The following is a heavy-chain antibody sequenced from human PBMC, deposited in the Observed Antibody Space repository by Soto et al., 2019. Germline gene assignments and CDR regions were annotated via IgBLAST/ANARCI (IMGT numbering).Heavy chain of an antibody. J-gene: IGHJ4*02. CDR3: ARGAMVRGAVLDY. V-gene: IGHV4-4*02. CDR2: IYHSGST. Sequence: QVQLQESGPGLVKPSGTLSLTCAVSSGSISSSNWWSWVRQPPGKGLEWIGEIYHSGSTNYNPSLKSRVTISVVKSKNQFTLKLSSVTAADTAVYYCARGAMVRGAVLDYWGQGTLVTVSS. CDR1: SGSISSSNW. D-gene: IGHD3-10*01.